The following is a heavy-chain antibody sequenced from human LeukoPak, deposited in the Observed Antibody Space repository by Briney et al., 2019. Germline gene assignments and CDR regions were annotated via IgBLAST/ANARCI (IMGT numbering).Heavy chain of an antibody. J-gene: IGHJ4*02. CDR2: IKGDESAR. CDR3: ARDVGGSLDY. V-gene: IGHV3-7*01. D-gene: IGHD1-26*01. Sequence: PVGSLRLSSAASRFTSSTYWMAWVRHAPRKGLEWVANIKGDESARHQADSVKGRFTISRDNAQNSVYLQMSSLRGEDTAVYYCARDVGGSLDYWGQGTLVTVSS. CDR1: RFTSSTYW.